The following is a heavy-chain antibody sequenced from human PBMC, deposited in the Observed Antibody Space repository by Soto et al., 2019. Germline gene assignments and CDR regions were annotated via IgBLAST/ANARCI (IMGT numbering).Heavy chain of an antibody. D-gene: IGHD6-13*01. Sequence: ASVKVSCKASGYTFTSYGMSWVRQAPGQGLEWMGWISAYNGNTSYAQKLQGRVTMTTDTSTSTAYMELRSLRSDDTAVYYCARGIADLGYFEHWGQGTLVTVSS. CDR2: ISAYNGNT. CDR3: ARGIADLGYFEH. CDR1: GYTFTSYG. V-gene: IGHV1-18*01. J-gene: IGHJ1*01.